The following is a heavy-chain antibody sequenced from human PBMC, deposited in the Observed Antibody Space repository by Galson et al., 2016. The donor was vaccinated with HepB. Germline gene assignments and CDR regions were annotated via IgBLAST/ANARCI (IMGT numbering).Heavy chain of an antibody. CDR2: ITANGGTT. J-gene: IGHJ5*02. CDR3: AGVAIWGVRGLITP. CDR1: GFIFRSYA. Sequence: SLRLSCAASGFIFRSYAMGWVRQGPGMGLEWLSSITANGGTTHYADSVKGRFNISRDNSNNTLHLLMTSLRGDDTAVYYCAGVAIWGVRGLITPWGQGTLVTVSS. D-gene: IGHD3-10*01. V-gene: IGHV3-23*01.